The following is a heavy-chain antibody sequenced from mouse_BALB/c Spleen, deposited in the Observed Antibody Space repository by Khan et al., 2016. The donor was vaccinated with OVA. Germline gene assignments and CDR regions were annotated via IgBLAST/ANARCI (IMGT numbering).Heavy chain of an antibody. J-gene: IGHJ4*01. CDR2: IWRGGST. CDR3: AKNLVYSMDY. CDR1: GFSLTSYG. Sequence: QVQLKESGPGLVQPSQSLSITCTVSGFSLTSYGVHWVRQSPGKGLEWLGVIWRGGSTDYNATFMSRLSITKDNSKSQVFFKMSSLQADDAAIYXCAKNLVYSMDYWGQGTSVTVSS. V-gene: IGHV2-5*01.